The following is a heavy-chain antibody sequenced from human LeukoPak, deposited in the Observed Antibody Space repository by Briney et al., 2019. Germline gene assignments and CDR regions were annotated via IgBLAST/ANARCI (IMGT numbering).Heavy chain of an antibody. CDR3: ARVPFRYCSSTSCYTANYYYYGMDV. J-gene: IGHJ6*02. CDR2: INHSGST. Sequence: SETLSLTCAVYGGSFSGYYWSWIRQPPGKGLEWIGEINHSGSTNYNPSLTSRVTISVDTSKNQFSLKLSSVTAADTAVYYCARVPFRYCSSTSCYTANYYYYGMDVWGQGTTVTVSS. V-gene: IGHV4-34*01. CDR1: GGSFSGYY. D-gene: IGHD2-2*02.